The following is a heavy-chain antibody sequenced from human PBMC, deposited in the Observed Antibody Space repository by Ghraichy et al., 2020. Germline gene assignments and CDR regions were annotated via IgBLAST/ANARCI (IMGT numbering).Heavy chain of an antibody. CDR2: IYHSGTT. Sequence: SETLSLTCAVSGRSISSTNWWSWVRQPPGKGLEWIGGIYHSGTTNYNPSLKSRVTISVDTSKNQFSLKLSSVTAADTAVYYCARGRGRDGYNVDYWGQGTVVTVSS. CDR1: GRSISSTNW. J-gene: IGHJ4*02. D-gene: IGHD5-24*01. V-gene: IGHV4-4*02. CDR3: ARGRGRDGYNVDY.